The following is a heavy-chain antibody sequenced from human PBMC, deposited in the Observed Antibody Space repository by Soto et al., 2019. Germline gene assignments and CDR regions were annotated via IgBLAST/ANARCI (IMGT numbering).Heavy chain of an antibody. CDR1: GYTFTDCD. Sequence: QEQLVQSGAEVKKPGASVKVSCKTAGYTFTDCDINWVRQATGQGLEWSGWMNPNSGETGYAQKFQGRVTMTRSASLSTAYLELSSLRSEDTAFYYCARVAVAARTRWYNWFDPWGQGTLVTVSS. J-gene: IGHJ5*02. CDR2: MNPNSGET. D-gene: IGHD2-15*01. V-gene: IGHV1-8*02. CDR3: ARVAVAARTRWYNWFDP.